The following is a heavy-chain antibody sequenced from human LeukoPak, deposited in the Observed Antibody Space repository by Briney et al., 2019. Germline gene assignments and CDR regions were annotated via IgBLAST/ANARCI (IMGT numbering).Heavy chain of an antibody. D-gene: IGHD5-12*01. CDR1: GYTFTSYG. Sequence: ASVKVSCKASGYTFTSYGISWVRQAPGQGLEWMGWISAYNGNTNYAQKLQGRFTMTTDTSTSTAYMELRSLRSDDTAVYYCARDRYRGVDFDYWGQGTLVTVSS. V-gene: IGHV1-18*01. CDR2: ISAYNGNT. CDR3: ARDRYRGVDFDY. J-gene: IGHJ4*02.